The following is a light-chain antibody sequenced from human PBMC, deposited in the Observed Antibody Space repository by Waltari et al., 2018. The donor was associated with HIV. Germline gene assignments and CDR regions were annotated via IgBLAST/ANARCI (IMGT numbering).Light chain of an antibody. CDR3: SAYAGSNNLVL. CDR1: SSDVGGYNY. Sequence: QSALTQPPSASGSLGQSVTTSCTGTSSDVGGYNYVSWYQQYPGEAPKLIIYDVNKRPSGVPDRFSGSKSGNTASLTVSGLQGEDEAQYYCSAYAGSNNLVLFGGGTKLTVL. CDR2: DVN. J-gene: IGLJ2*01. V-gene: IGLV2-8*01.